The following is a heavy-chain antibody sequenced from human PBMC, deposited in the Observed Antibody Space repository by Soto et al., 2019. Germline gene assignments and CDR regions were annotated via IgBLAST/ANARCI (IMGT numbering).Heavy chain of an antibody. J-gene: IGHJ3*02. D-gene: IGHD4-17*01. CDR1: GYTFTSYD. CDR2: MNPNSGNT. Sequence: ASVKGSCKASGYTFTSYDINWVRQATGQGLEWMGWMNPNSGNTGYAQKFQGRVTMTRNTSISTAYMELSSLRSEDTAVYYCARHDYGDYDAFDIWGQGTMVTVSS. CDR3: ARHDYGDYDAFDI. V-gene: IGHV1-8*01.